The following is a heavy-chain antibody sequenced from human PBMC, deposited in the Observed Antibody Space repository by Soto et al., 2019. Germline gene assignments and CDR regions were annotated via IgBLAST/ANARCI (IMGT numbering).Heavy chain of an antibody. V-gene: IGHV1-8*01. CDR2: INPNNGNT. J-gene: IGHJ4*02. CDR3: ARDYLAASYYDSSGYPYY. Sequence: ASVKVSCKASGYTFVNYDIIWVRQATGQGLEWMGWINPNNGNTSYAQKFQGRVTMTRDTSTSTVYMELSSLRSEDTAVYYCARDYLAASYYDSSGYPYYWGQGNLVTVSS. D-gene: IGHD3-22*01. CDR1: GYTFVNYD.